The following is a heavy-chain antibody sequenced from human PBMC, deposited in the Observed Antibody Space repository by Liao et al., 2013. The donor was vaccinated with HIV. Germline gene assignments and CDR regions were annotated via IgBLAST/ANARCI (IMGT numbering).Heavy chain of an antibody. D-gene: IGHD1-26*01. J-gene: IGHJ4*02. CDR2: IYYGGST. V-gene: IGHV4-39*07. CDR1: GAPFRSNTYY. Sequence: QLQLQESGPGLVKPSETLSLTCTVSGAPFRSNTYYWGWIRQPPGKGLEWIGSIYYGGSTFYNPSLQSRGTISVDTSKNQFSLKLKSVTAADTAVYYCARGAGSLSSNLDYWGQGAPVTVS. CDR3: ARGAGSLSSNLDY.